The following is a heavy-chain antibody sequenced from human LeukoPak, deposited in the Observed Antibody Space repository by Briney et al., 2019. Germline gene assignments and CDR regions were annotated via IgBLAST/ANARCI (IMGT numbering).Heavy chain of an antibody. CDR3: AKDLFRGNYEDYFDY. Sequence: PGGSLRLSCAASGFTVSSNYMSWVRQAPGKGLEWVSVIYSGGSTYYADSVKGRFTISRDNPKHTLYLQMNSLRAEDTAVYYCAKDLFRGNYEDYFDYWGQGTLVTVSS. V-gene: IGHV3-53*05. CDR1: GFTVSSNY. J-gene: IGHJ4*02. CDR2: IYSGGST. D-gene: IGHD1-7*01.